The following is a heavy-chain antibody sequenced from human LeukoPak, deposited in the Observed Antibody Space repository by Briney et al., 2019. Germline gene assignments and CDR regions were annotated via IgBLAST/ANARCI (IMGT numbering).Heavy chain of an antibody. D-gene: IGHD3-9*01. J-gene: IGHJ4*02. V-gene: IGHV1-2*02. CDR2: INPNSGGT. CDR1: GYTFTGYY. CDR3: ARHTYDILTGYYTLFDY. Sequence: ASVKVSCKASGYTFTGYYMHWVRQAPGQGLEWMGWINPNSGGTNYAQKFQGRVTMTRDTSISTAYMELSRLRSDDTAVYYCARHTYDILTGYYTLFDYWGQGTLVTVSS.